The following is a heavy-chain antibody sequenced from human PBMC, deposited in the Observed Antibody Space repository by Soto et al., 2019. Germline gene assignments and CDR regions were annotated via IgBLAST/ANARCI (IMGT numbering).Heavy chain of an antibody. V-gene: IGHV1-8*01. Sequence: QVQLVQSGAEVKKPGASVKVSCKASGYTFTSYDINWVRQAAGQGLEWMGWMNPNSGNTGYAQKFQGRVTMTRNTSISTAYMELSSLRSEDTAVYYCARVRDAVAARLDFDYWGQGTLVTVSS. J-gene: IGHJ4*02. D-gene: IGHD6-6*01. CDR1: GYTFTSYD. CDR3: ARVRDAVAARLDFDY. CDR2: MNPNSGNT.